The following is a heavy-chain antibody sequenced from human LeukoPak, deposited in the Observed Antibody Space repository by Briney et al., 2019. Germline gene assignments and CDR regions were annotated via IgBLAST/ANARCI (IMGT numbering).Heavy chain of an antibody. V-gene: IGHV3-33*01. CDR1: GFSFSSYG. D-gene: IGHD3-22*01. CDR3: TRKSNSDISEYWFEFDH. Sequence: GRSLRLSCAASGFSFSSYGMHWVRQAPGKGMEWVAVIWYDGSNKYYADSVKGRFTISRDNSKNTAYLQMSSLKTDDTAVYYCTRKSNSDISEYWFEFDHWGLGTLVTVSS. CDR2: IWYDGSNK. J-gene: IGHJ4*02.